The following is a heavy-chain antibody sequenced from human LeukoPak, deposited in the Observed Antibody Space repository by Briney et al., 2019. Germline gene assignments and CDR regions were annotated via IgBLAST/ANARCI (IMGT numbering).Heavy chain of an antibody. CDR2: INHSGST. V-gene: IGHV4-34*01. Sequence: PSETLSLTCAVYGGSFSGYYWGWIRQPPGKGLEWIGEINHSGSTNYNPSLKSRVTISVDTSNTQFSLKLSSVTAADTAVYYCARIKTHLYNWNYWFDPWGQGTLVTVSS. CDR1: GGSFSGYY. D-gene: IGHD1-7*01. J-gene: IGHJ5*02. CDR3: ARIKTHLYNWNYWFDP.